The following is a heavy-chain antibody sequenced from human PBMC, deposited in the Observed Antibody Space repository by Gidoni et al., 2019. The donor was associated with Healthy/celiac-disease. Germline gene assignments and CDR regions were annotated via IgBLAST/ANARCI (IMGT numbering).Heavy chain of an antibody. D-gene: IGHD5-18*01. Sequence: QVQLQQWGAGLLKPSETLSPTCAVYGGSFSGYYCRWIHQPPGQGLAWIGEINHSGRTTYNPSLKSRVTISVDTSKNQFSLKLSSVTAADTAVYYCARGRGGWRPLTSGTRGYSYGYSYYYGMDVWGQGTTVTVSS. CDR1: GGSFSGYY. CDR2: INHSGRT. V-gene: IGHV4-34*01. J-gene: IGHJ6*02. CDR3: ARGRGGWRPLTSGTRGYSYGYSYYYGMDV.